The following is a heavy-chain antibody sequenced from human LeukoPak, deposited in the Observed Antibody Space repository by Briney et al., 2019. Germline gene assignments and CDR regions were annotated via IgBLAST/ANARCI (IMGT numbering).Heavy chain of an antibody. V-gene: IGHV3-30*02. CDR1: GFTVTSYG. CDR2: IRHDGSNK. J-gene: IGHJ3*01. D-gene: IGHD1-1*01. Sequence: GGSLRLSCAASGFTVTSYGMHWVRQAPGKGLEWVAFIRHDGSNKYYTDSVKGRFTISRDNSKNTLFLQMNSLRAEDTAVYYCAKQIGFGYNWNDGGASDVWGQGTKVTVSS. CDR3: AKQIGFGYNWNDGGASDV.